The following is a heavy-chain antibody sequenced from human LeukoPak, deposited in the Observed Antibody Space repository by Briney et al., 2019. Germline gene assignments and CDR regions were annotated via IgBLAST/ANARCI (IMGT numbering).Heavy chain of an antibody. CDR2: IYSGGST. Sequence: GGSLRLSCAASGFTVSSNYMSWVRQAPGKGLEWVSVIYSGGSTYYADSVKGRFTISRDNSKNTLYLQMNSLRAEDTAVYYCAKGTWFGELSTFDYWGQGTLVTVSS. V-gene: IGHV3-53*01. J-gene: IGHJ4*02. D-gene: IGHD3-10*01. CDR3: AKGTWFGELSTFDY. CDR1: GFTVSSNY.